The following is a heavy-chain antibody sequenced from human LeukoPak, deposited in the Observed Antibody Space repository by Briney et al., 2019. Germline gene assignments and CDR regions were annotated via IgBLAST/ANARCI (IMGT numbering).Heavy chain of an antibody. CDR2: IKQNGTEK. Sequence: GGSLRLSCAASGFTFSSYWMSWVRQAPGKGLEWVANIKQNGTEKYYVDSVKGRFTISRDNAKNSLFLQMNSLRAEDTAVYFCVRDLLLGGSYPPLWGQGTLLTVSS. V-gene: IGHV3-7*01. CDR1: GFTFSSYW. D-gene: IGHD1-26*01. J-gene: IGHJ4*02. CDR3: VRDLLLGGSYPPL.